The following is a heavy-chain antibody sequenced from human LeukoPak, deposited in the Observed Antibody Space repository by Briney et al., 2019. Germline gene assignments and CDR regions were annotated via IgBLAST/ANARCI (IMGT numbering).Heavy chain of an antibody. Sequence: ASVKVSCKASGYTFTGYYMHWVRQAPGQGLEWMGWINPNSGGTNYAQKFQGRVTMTRDTSISTAYMELSRLRSDDTAVYYCARPQRWELLWNDAFDIWSQGTTVTVSS. D-gene: IGHD1-26*01. J-gene: IGHJ3*02. CDR3: ARPQRWELLWNDAFDI. V-gene: IGHV1-2*02. CDR2: INPNSGGT. CDR1: GYTFTGYY.